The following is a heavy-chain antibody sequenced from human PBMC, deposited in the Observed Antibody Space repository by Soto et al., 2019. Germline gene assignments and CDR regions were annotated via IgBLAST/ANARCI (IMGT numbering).Heavy chain of an antibody. Sequence: EVQLVESGGGLVQPGGSLRLSCAASGFTFSSYSMNWVRQAPGKGLEWVSYISSSSSTIYYADSVKGRFTISRDNAKNSLYLQMNSLRAEDTAVYYCARGNYGSGSYYNVGYYYYYMDVWGKGTTVTVSS. V-gene: IGHV3-48*01. J-gene: IGHJ6*03. CDR3: ARGNYGSGSYYNVGYYYYYMDV. D-gene: IGHD3-10*01. CDR2: ISSSSSTI. CDR1: GFTFSSYS.